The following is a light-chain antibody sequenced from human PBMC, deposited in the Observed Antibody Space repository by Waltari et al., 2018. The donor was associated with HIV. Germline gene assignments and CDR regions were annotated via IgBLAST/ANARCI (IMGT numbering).Light chain of an antibody. Sequence: SYELTQPPSLSVSPVQTARITCSGDAMSMQYGYWYQQKPGQAPVLVIYKDSERSSGIPERFSGSSSGTTVTLTISGAQAEDEAAYFCQSTDRSGSYIIFGGGTKLTVL. CDR2: KDS. CDR1: AMSMQY. CDR3: QSTDRSGSYII. V-gene: IGLV3-25*03. J-gene: IGLJ2*01.